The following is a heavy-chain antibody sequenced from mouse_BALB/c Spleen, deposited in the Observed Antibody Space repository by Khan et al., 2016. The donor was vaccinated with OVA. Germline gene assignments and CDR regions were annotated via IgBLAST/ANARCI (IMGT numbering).Heavy chain of an antibody. CDR2: ISTYYGDS. J-gene: IGHJ3*01. Sequence: VQLQESGAELVRPGVSVKISCKGSGYIFTDFSMHWVKRSHAKSLERIGVISTYYGDSIYNQNFKDKATLTVEKSSSTAYMELARLTSEDSAIYYCARGSGNYRFAYWGQGTLVTVSA. CDR3: ARGSGNYRFAY. CDR1: GYIFTDFS. V-gene: IGHV1S137*01. D-gene: IGHD2-1*01.